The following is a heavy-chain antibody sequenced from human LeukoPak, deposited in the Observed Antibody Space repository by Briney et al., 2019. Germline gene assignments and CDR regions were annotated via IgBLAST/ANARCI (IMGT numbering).Heavy chain of an antibody. Sequence: GGSLRLSCAASGFSFSNSGMHWVRQAPGKGLEWVAFIRYDGSNKYYADSVKGRFTISRDTSENTLYLHMNSLRAEDTAVYYCAKNTYGSGSYYPVDYWGQGTLVTVSS. CDR3: AKNTYGSGSYYPVDY. V-gene: IGHV3-30*02. D-gene: IGHD3-10*01. CDR2: IRYDGSNK. J-gene: IGHJ4*02. CDR1: GFSFSNSG.